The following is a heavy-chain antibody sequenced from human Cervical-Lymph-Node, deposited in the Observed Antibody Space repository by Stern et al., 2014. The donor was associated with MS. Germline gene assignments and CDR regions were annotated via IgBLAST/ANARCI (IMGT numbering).Heavy chain of an antibody. D-gene: IGHD3-10*01. CDR2: VYTRGAT. J-gene: IGHJ6*02. CDR3: ARFGYYYYYDMDV. Sequence: QVQLVESGPGLVKPSQTLSLTCSVSGDSISTGSYFLTWIRQPAGKGLEWMGRVYTRGATPYNPPLKSPGPLSLDTSKNQFSLNLTSVTAADTAVYFCARFGYYYYYDMDVWGQGTTVTVSS. V-gene: IGHV4-61*02. CDR1: GDSISTGSYF.